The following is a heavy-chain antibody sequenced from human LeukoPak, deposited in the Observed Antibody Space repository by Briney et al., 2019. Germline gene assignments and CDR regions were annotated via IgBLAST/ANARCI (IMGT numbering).Heavy chain of an antibody. Sequence: SETLSLTCTVSGYSISSGYYWGWIRQSPGKGLEWIGSIYHSGSTYYNPSLKSRVTISVDTSKNQFSLKLSSVTAADTAVYYCARSIAAAYNWFDPWGQGTLVTVSS. J-gene: IGHJ5*02. V-gene: IGHV4-38-2*02. CDR1: GYSISSGYY. D-gene: IGHD6-13*01. CDR2: IYHSGST. CDR3: ARSIAAAYNWFDP.